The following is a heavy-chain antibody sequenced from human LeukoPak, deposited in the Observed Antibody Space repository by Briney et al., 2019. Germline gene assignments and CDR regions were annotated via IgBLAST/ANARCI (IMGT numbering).Heavy chain of an antibody. CDR3: ARESYGIEGIAAAGTTGYYYGMDV. V-gene: IGHV1-46*01. Sequence: PSVKVSCKPSGYTFTSYYMHWVRQAPGQGRGCMGVINPIVGSTSYAQKFEGKVTMTRNTSTSTVYMELSSLRSEDTAVYYCARESYGIEGIAAAGTTGYYYGMDVWGQGTTVTVSS. CDR1: GYTFTSYY. D-gene: IGHD6-13*01. J-gene: IGHJ6*02. CDR2: INPIVGST.